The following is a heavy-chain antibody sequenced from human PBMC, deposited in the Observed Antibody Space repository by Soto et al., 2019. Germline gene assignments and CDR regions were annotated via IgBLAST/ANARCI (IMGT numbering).Heavy chain of an antibody. J-gene: IGHJ4*02. CDR3: ARGMDTIFGVVPSLAPPLDY. V-gene: IGHV1-69*13. D-gene: IGHD3-3*01. CDR2: IIPIFGTA. Sequence: SVKVSCKASGGTFSSYTISGVRQAPGQGLEWMGGIIPIFGTANYAQKFQGRVTITADESTSTAYMELSSLRSEDTAVYYCARGMDTIFGVVPSLAPPLDYWGQGTLVTVSS. CDR1: GGTFSSYT.